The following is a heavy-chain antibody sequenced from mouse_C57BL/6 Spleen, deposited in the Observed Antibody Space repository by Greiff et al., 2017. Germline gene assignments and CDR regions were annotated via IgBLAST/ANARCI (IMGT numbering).Heavy chain of an antibody. CDR3: ARSTLRHYFDY. Sequence: QVHVKQSGPELVKPGASVKISCKASGYAFSSSWMNWVKQRPGKGLEWIGRIYPGDGDTNYNGKFKGKATLTADKSSSTAYMQLISLTSEDSAVYFCARSTLRHYFDYWGQGTTLTVSS. CDR1: GYAFSSSW. V-gene: IGHV1-82*01. J-gene: IGHJ2*01. CDR2: IYPGDGDT.